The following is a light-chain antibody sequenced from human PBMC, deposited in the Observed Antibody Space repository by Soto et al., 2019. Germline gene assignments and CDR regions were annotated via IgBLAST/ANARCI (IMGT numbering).Light chain of an antibody. CDR1: QSVSSSY. CDR2: GAS. J-gene: IGKJ1*01. CDR3: QQYGSSPRT. Sequence: EIVMTQSPAALSVSPGERATLSCISSQSVSSSYLAWYQQKPGQAPTLLIYGASSRATGIPDRFSGSGSGTDFTLTISRLEPEDFAVYYCQQYGSSPRTFGQGTKVDIK. V-gene: IGKV3-20*01.